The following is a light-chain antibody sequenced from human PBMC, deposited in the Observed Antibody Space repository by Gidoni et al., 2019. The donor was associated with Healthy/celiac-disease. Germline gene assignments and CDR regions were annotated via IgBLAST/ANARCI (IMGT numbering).Light chain of an antibody. V-gene: IGKV3-20*01. Sequence: IVLTQSPGTLSLSPGERATLSCRASQSVSSIYFAWYQQKRGQAPRLLIYGSSSSATGIPDRCSGSGSGTDSTLTISRLEPEDFAVYYCQQYGSSPSTFGGXTKVEIK. CDR3: QQYGSSPST. CDR1: QSVSSIY. J-gene: IGKJ4*01. CDR2: GSS.